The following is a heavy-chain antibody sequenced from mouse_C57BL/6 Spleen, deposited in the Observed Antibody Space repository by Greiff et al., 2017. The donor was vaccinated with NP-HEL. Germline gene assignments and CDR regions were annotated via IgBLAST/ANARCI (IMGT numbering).Heavy chain of an antibody. CDR3: ARRGDYYWYFDV. CDR2: INPNNGGT. CDR1: GYTFTDYY. D-gene: IGHD2-4*01. Sequence: EVQLQQSGPELVKPGASVKISCKASGYTFTDYYMNWVKQSHGKSLEWIGDINPNNGGTSYNQKFKGKATLTVVKSSSTAYMELRSLTSEDSAVYYCARRGDYYWYFDVWGTGTTVTVSS. J-gene: IGHJ1*03. V-gene: IGHV1-26*01.